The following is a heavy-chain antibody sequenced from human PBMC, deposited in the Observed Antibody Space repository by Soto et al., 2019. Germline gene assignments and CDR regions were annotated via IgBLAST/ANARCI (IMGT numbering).Heavy chain of an antibody. CDR1: GFTFSSFA. CDR2: ISGSGDRT. J-gene: IGHJ4*02. V-gene: IGHV3-23*01. CDR3: AREGGNSYGFYYFDY. D-gene: IGHD5-18*01. Sequence: VQLLESGGGLVQPGGSLRLSCAASGFTFSSFAMTWVRQAPGKGLECVSSISGSGDRTYYADSVRGRFTISRDNAKNSLYLQMNSLRAEDTAVYYCAREGGNSYGFYYFDYWGQGTLVTVSS.